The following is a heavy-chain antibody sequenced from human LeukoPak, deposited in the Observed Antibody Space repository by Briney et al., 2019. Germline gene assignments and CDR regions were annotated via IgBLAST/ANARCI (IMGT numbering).Heavy chain of an antibody. CDR2: ISGRGTDT. Sequence: VQPGGSLRLSCAGSRFTFSSYAMSWVRQAPGKGLQWVSTISGRGTDTYYADSVKGRFIISRDTSKNTLYMQMDSLRAEDTAIYYCAKGGGPSGYPPYYFEYWGQGTLVTVSS. CDR1: RFTFSSYA. CDR3: AKGGGPSGYPPYYFEY. V-gene: IGHV3-23*01. J-gene: IGHJ4*02. D-gene: IGHD3-3*01.